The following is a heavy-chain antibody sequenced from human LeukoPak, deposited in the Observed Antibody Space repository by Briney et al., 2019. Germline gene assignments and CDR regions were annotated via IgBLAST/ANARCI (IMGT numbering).Heavy chain of an antibody. Sequence: PSETLSLTCAVYGGSFSGYYWSWIRQPPGKGLEWIGEINHSGSTNYNPSLKSRVTISVDTSKNQFSLKLNSVTAADTAVYYCARGRRQWLRAFDIWGQGTMVTVSS. CDR1: GGSFSGYY. V-gene: IGHV4-34*01. CDR3: ARGRRQWLRAFDI. J-gene: IGHJ3*02. D-gene: IGHD6-19*01. CDR2: INHSGST.